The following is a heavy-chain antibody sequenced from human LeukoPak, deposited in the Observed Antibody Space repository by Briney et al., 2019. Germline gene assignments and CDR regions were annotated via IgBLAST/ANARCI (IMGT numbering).Heavy chain of an antibody. CDR1: GFTFSSYW. CDR2: IKQDGSEK. Sequence: PGGSLRLSCAASGFTFSSYWMHWVRQAPGKGLEWVANIKQDGSEKYYVDSVKGRFTISRDNAKNSLYLQMNSLRAEDTAVYYCASHQLYSGSWYNYFDYWGQGTLVTVSS. V-gene: IGHV3-7*05. D-gene: IGHD6-13*01. CDR3: ASHQLYSGSWYNYFDY. J-gene: IGHJ4*02.